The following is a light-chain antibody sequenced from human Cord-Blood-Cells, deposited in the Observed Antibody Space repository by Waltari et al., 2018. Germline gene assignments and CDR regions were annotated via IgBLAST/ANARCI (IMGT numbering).Light chain of an antibody. CDR2: QDS. Sequence: SYELTQPPSVSVSPGQTASITCSGDKLGDQYACWYQQKPGQSPGLVICQDSKRPSGIPGRFSGSNSGGTATLTISGTQAMDEADYYCQAWDSSTHVVFGGGTKLTVL. CDR3: QAWDSSTHVV. V-gene: IGLV3-1*01. CDR1: KLGDQY. J-gene: IGLJ2*01.